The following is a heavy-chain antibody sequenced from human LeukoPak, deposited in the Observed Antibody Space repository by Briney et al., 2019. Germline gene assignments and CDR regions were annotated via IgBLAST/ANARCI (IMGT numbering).Heavy chain of an antibody. Sequence: GASVKVSCKASGYTFINYNIAWVRQAPGQGLEWMGWISAYNGDTNYGQKVQGRVAMTTDTSTGTAYMELRGLRSDDTAVYYCARDVFEGFGERVIDAFDIWGQGTLVTVSS. V-gene: IGHV1-18*01. J-gene: IGHJ3*02. CDR2: ISAYNGDT. D-gene: IGHD3-10*01. CDR1: GYTFINYN. CDR3: ARDVFEGFGERVIDAFDI.